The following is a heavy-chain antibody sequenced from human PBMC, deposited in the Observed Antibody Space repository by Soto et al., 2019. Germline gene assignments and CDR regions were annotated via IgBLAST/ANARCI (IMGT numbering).Heavy chain of an antibody. CDR3: ARPRGYGIFDAYDI. CDR1: GISLNTHS. J-gene: IGHJ3*02. D-gene: IGHD4-17*01. CDR2: ISASGGDT. V-gene: IGHV3-23*01. Sequence: LRLSCAASGISLNTHSMSWVRQAPGKGLEWVSAISASGGDTYHADSVKGRFTISRDNSIDTLYLQMSSLRTEDTALYYCARPRGYGIFDAYDIWGQGAMVTVSS.